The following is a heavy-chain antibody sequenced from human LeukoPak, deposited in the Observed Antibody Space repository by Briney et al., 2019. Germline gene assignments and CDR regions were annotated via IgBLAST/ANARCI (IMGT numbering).Heavy chain of an antibody. CDR1: GASISSSTYY. CDR2: NT. V-gene: IGHV4-39*07. CDR3: ARELSGSYGY. D-gene: IGHD3-10*01. J-gene: IGHJ4*02. Sequence: SETLSLTCTVSGASISSSTYYWGWIRQPPGKGLEWIGSNTYYNPSLKSRVAISVDTSKNQFSLKLQSVTAADTAVYYCARELSGSYGYWGQGTLVTVSS.